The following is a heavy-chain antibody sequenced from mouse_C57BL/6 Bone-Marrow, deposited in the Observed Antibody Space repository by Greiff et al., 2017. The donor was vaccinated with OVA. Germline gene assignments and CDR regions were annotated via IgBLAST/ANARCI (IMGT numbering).Heavy chain of an antibody. Sequence: EVKVEESGPGLVKPSQSLSLTCSVTGYSITSGYYWNWIRQFPGNKLEWMGYISYDGSNNYNPSLKNRISITRDTSKNQFFLKLNSVTTEDTATYYCARAPRLGMDDWGQGTTLTVSS. CDR2: ISYDGSN. CDR1: GYSITSGYY. D-gene: IGHD4-1*01. J-gene: IGHJ2*01. V-gene: IGHV3-6*01. CDR3: ARAPRLGMDD.